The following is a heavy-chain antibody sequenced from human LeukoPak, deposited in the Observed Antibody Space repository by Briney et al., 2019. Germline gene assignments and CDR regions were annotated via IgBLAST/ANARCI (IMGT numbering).Heavy chain of an antibody. D-gene: IGHD3-10*01. Sequence: ASVKVSCKASGYTFSGTGWYLYWLRQAPGQGLECMGWIYPNNGATGYVQKFQGRVAMTRDTSISTAYMELSRLRPDDTAVYYCARDGPAQMVDFDYWGQGTLVTVSS. V-gene: IGHV1-2*02. CDR1: GYTFSGTGWY. CDR3: ARDGPAQMVDFDY. CDR2: IYPNNGAT. J-gene: IGHJ4*02.